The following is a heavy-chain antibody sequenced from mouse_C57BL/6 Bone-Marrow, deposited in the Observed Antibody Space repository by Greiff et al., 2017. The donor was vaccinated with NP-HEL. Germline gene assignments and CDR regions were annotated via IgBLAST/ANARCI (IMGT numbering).Heavy chain of an antibody. Sequence: EVMLVESGGGLVQPGGSLKLSCAASGFTFSDYYMYLVRQTPEKRLEWVAYISNGGGSTYYPATVKGRFTISRNNAKNTLYLQMSRLKSEYTAMYYCARWDYYGSSSHYYAMDYWGQGTSVTVSS. D-gene: IGHD1-1*01. CDR1: GFTFSDYY. J-gene: IGHJ4*01. CDR2: ISNGGGST. CDR3: ARWDYYGSSSHYYAMDY. V-gene: IGHV5-12*01.